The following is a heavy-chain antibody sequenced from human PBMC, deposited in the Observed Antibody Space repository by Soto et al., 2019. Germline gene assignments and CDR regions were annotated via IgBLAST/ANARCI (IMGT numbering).Heavy chain of an antibody. CDR3: VRQGIGVLHGLVDV. Sequence: QVQLQESCAGLVKPSETLSLTCTVSGDSISTYNLAWIRQPPGKGLEWIGYFRSGGGTSYNPSLKSRVAISADTSMKQFSLRLSSVTAADTAVYYCVRQGIGVLHGLVDVWGQGTTVTVSS. D-gene: IGHD3-10*01. V-gene: IGHV4-59*08. CDR1: GDSISTYN. J-gene: IGHJ6*02. CDR2: FRSGGGT.